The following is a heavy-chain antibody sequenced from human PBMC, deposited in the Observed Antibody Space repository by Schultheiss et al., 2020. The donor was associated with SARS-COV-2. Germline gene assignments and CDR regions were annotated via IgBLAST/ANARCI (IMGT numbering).Heavy chain of an antibody. V-gene: IGHV3-21*04. J-gene: IGHJ6*02. Sequence: GGSLRLSCAASGFTFSSYSMNWVRQAPGKGLEWVSSISSSSSYIYYADSVKGRFTISRDNAKNSLYLQMNNLKVEDTAVYYCARARARYYYYAMDVWGQGTTVTVSS. CDR3: ARARARYYYYAMDV. D-gene: IGHD6-6*01. CDR1: GFTFSSYS. CDR2: ISSSSSYI.